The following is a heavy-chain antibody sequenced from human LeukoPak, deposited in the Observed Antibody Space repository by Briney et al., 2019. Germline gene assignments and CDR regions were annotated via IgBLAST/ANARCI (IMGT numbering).Heavy chain of an antibody. D-gene: IGHD3-22*01. Sequence: GGSLRLSCAASGFTFSNYARSWVRQAPGKGLEWVSVIYSGGSTYYADSGKGRFTISRDNSKNTLYLQMNSLSAEDTAVYYCASRNYYDSSAYHDAFDTWGPGTMVTVSS. J-gene: IGHJ3*02. V-gene: IGHV3-53*01. CDR1: GFTFSNYA. CDR2: IYSGGST. CDR3: ASRNYYDSSAYHDAFDT.